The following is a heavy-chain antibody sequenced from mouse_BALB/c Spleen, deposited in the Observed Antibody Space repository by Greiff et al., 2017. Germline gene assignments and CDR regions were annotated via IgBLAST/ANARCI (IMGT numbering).Heavy chain of an antibody. J-gene: IGHJ3*01. V-gene: IGHV14-3*02. D-gene: IGHD2-2*01. CDR1: GFNIKDTY. CDR3: ARRGYDEAWFAY. CDR2: IDPANGNT. Sequence: VQLKQAGAELVKPGASVKLSCTASGFNIKDTYMHWGKQRPEQGLEWIGRIDPANGNTKYDPKFQGKATLTADKSSSTAYMQLSSLTSEDSAVYYCARRGYDEAWFAYWGQGTLVTVSA.